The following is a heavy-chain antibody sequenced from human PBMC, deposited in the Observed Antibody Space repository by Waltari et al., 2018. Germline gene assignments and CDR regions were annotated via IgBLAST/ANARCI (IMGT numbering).Heavy chain of an antibody. CDR1: GGSISSYY. D-gene: IGHD3-22*01. CDR3: ARHGNYYDSSGYYYPYYYMDV. J-gene: IGHJ6*03. CDR2: IYYSGST. Sequence: QVQLQESGPGLVKPSETLSLTCTVSGGSISSYYWSWIRQPPGKGLEWIGYIYYSGSTNYNPSLKSRVTISVDTSKNQFSLKLSSVTAADTAVYYCARHGNYYDSSGYYYPYYYMDVWGKGTTVTVSS. V-gene: IGHV4-59*01.